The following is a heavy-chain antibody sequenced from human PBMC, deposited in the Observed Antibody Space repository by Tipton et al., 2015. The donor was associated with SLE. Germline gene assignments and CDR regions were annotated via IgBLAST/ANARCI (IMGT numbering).Heavy chain of an antibody. D-gene: IGHD6-19*01. CDR1: GGSISSGGYY. V-gene: IGHV4-31*03. J-gene: IGHJ5*02. CDR3: ARGRTAVADHNWFDP. CDR2: IYYSGST. Sequence: LRLSCTVSGGSISSGGYYWSWIRQHPGKGLEWIGYIYYSGSTYYNPSLKSRVTISVDTSKNQFSLKLSSVTAADTAMYYCARGRTAVADHNWFDPWGQGTLVTVSS.